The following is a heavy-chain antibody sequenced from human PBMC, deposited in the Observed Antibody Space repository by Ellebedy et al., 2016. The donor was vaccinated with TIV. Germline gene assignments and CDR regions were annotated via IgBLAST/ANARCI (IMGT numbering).Heavy chain of an antibody. D-gene: IGHD4-17*01. V-gene: IGHV3-7*01. CDR3: ATDGSYGDYRSPTHAFVM. Sequence: GGSLRLSCAASGFTFSSHWMTWVRQAPGKGLEWVANINQDGSEQYYVDSVQGRFTISRDNARNSLNLQMNSVRAEDAAVYYCATDGSYGDYRSPTHAFVMWGQGTMVIVSS. J-gene: IGHJ3*02. CDR1: GFTFSSHW. CDR2: INQDGSEQ.